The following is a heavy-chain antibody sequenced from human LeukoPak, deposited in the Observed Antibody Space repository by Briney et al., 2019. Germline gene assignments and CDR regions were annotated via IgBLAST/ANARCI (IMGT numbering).Heavy chain of an antibody. J-gene: IGHJ4*02. Sequence: GGSLRLSCAASGFTFSSYAMSWVRQAPGKGLEWVAVISYDGTNKEYGDSVKGRFIISRDNSKNTVYLQMNSLRAEDTAVHYCARDRRWLQTFDYWGQGTLVTVSS. CDR1: GFTFSSYA. CDR3: ARDRRWLQTFDY. V-gene: IGHV3-30*03. CDR2: ISYDGTNK. D-gene: IGHD5-24*01.